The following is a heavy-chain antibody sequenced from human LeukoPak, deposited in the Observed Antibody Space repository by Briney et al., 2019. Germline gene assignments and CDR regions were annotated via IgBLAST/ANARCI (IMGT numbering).Heavy chain of an antibody. J-gene: IGHJ4*02. CDR1: GCIFTSYW. V-gene: IGHV5-51*01. CDR3: ARSLTMIERFDY. CDR2: IYPGDSDA. Sequence: GESLKISCKGSGCIFTSYWIGWVRQMPGKGLEWMGIIYPGDSDARYSPSFQGQVTISADKSISTAYLQWSSLKASDSAMYYCARSLTMIERFDYWGQGAQVTVSS. D-gene: IGHD3-22*01.